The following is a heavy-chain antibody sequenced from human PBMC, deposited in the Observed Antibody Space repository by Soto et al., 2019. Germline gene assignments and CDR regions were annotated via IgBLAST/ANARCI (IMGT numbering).Heavy chain of an antibody. CDR3: VRDLALMADY. CDR2: TLYDGSKK. J-gene: IGHJ4*02. D-gene: IGHD3-16*01. CDR1: GFHLTTYC. V-gene: IGHV3-30*03. Sequence: SLRLSCLSFGFHLTTYCIYWVRQAPGKGLQWVAHTLYDGSKKHYADSVRGRFTITRDNSKNTVYLQMDSLRVDDTAMYYCVRDLALMADYWGQGTLVTAPQ.